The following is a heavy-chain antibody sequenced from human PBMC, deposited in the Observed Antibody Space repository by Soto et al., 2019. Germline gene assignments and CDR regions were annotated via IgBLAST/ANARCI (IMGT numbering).Heavy chain of an antibody. D-gene: IGHD6-13*01. V-gene: IGHV1-69*13. J-gene: IGHJ6*02. CDR2: IIPFFGTS. CDR1: GGTFSSYT. CDR3: ARVGYSTNYGMAV. Sequence: SVKVSCKASGGTFSSYTINWVRQAPGQGLEWMGGIIPFFGTSNYAQKFQGRVTITADDSTSTAYMELSSLRSDDMAVYYCARVGYSTNYGMAVWGQGTTVTVSS.